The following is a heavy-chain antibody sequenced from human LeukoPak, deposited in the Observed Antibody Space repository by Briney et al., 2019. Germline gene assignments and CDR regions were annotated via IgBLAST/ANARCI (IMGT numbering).Heavy chain of an antibody. J-gene: IGHJ4*02. CDR2: INYSGST. V-gene: IGHV4-39*01. D-gene: IGHD3-10*01. CDR3: ARLNYGIGDY. Sequence: SETLSLTCTVSGGSISSSSYYWGWIRQPPGKGLEWIGSINYSGSTYYNPSLKSRVTISVDTSKNQFSLKLSPVTAADTAVYYCARLNYGIGDYWGQGTLVTGSS. CDR1: GGSISSSSYY.